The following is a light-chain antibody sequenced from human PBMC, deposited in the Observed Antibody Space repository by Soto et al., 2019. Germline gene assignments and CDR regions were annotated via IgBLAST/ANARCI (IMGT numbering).Light chain of an antibody. V-gene: IGKV3-11*01. J-gene: IGKJ5*01. CDR2: DAS. CDR3: QQRSNWPP. Sequence: EIVLMQFPDTLSASPGERATLSCRASQSVSTNLAWYQQKPGQAPRLLIYDASNRATGIPARFSGSGSGTDFTLTISSLEPEEFAVYDCQQRSNWPPFGQGTRLEI. CDR1: QSVSTN.